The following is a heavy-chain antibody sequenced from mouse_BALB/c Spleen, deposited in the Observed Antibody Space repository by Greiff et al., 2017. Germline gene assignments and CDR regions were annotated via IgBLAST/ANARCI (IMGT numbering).Heavy chain of an antibody. V-gene: IGHV5-6-5*01. Sequence: EVMLVESGGGLVKPGGSLKLSCAASGFTFSSYAMSWVRQTPEKRLEWVASISSGGSNYYPDSVKGRFTISRDNARNIRYLQRISLRSEDTAMYYCASTATWYFDVWGAGTTVTVSS. CDR2: ISSGGSN. CDR1: GFTFSSYA. J-gene: IGHJ1*01. CDR3: ASTATWYFDV. D-gene: IGHD1-2*01.